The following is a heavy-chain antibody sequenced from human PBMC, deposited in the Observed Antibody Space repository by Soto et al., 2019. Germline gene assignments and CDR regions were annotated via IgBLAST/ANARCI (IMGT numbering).Heavy chain of an antibody. J-gene: IGHJ6*02. CDR1: GSTFGIKG. CDR2: ISSSRSYI. CDR3: AGGYYPTDSSGDYYYYGMDV. V-gene: IGHV3-21*01. D-gene: IGHD3-3*01. Sequence: GGSLGPSCEASGSTFGIKGMNWVSRLHRRGLEWVSSISSSRSYIYYADSVKGRFTISRDNAKNSLYLQMNSLRAEDTAVYYCAGGYYPTDSSGDYYYYGMDVWGQGTTVTVSS.